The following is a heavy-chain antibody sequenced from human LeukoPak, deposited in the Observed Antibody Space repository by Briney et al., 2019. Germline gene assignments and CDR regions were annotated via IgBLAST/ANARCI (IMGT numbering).Heavy chain of an antibody. D-gene: IGHD5-24*01. CDR1: GFTVSNNY. Sequence: GGSLRLSCVVSGFTVSNNYMSWVRQAPGKGLEWVSVIYSGGSTYYADPVKGRFTIFRDNSKNTLYLQMNNVRVEDTAVYYCARGGGGYNPHDYWGQGTLATVSS. V-gene: IGHV3-53*05. J-gene: IGHJ4*02. CDR2: IYSGGST. CDR3: ARGGGGYNPHDY.